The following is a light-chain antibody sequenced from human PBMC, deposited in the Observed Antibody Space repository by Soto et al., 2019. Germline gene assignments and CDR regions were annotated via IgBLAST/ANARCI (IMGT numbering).Light chain of an antibody. CDR1: SSDVGGYNY. V-gene: IGLV2-11*01. CDR3: GSYTGSITYV. Sequence: QSALTQPRSVSGSPGQSVTISCTGTSSDVGGYNYVSWYQQHPGKAPKLMIYEVTNRPSGVPNRFSGSKSGNTASLTISGLQVEDEAEYYCGSYTGSITYVFGTGTKLTVL. CDR2: EVT. J-gene: IGLJ1*01.